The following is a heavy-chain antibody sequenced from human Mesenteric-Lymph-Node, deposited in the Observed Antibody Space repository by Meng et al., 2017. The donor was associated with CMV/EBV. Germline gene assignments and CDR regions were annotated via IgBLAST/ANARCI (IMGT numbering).Heavy chain of an antibody. Sequence: FAEYYLHWVRQAPGQGPEWMGIINPQSGNPNYAQNFRGRISVTRDASTGTVYMELSSLRSEDTATYYCVRANFNSRNHKATNFFDYWGQGTLVTVSS. CDR1: FAEYY. J-gene: IGHJ4*02. CDR2: INPQSGNP. CDR3: VRANFNSRNHKATNFFDY. D-gene: IGHD4/OR15-4a*01. V-gene: IGHV1-46*01.